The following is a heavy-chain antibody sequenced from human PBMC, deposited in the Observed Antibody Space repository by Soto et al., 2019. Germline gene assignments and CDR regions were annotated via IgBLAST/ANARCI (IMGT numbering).Heavy chain of an antibody. J-gene: IGHJ4*02. Sequence: GGSLRLSCAGTGFNFGGYAMSWVRQAPGKGLEWVSTLSGDGSRAYYADSVRGRFTVSRDNSKSTLYLRMKSLRADDTTIYYCAKRGGYANSFYDSWRQGTLVTVSS. V-gene: IGHV3-23*01. CDR1: GFNFGGYA. CDR2: LSGDGSRA. CDR3: AKRGGYANSFYDS. D-gene: IGHD3-16*01.